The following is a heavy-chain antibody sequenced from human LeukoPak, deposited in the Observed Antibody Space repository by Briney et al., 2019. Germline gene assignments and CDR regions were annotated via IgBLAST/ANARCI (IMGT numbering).Heavy chain of an antibody. Sequence: PSETLSLTCTVSGGSISSRSYYWGWIRQPPGKGLEWIGSIYYSGSTYYNPSLKSRVTISVDTSKNQFSLKLSSVTAADTAVYYCARQKEVAGAFDYWGQGTLVTVSS. CDR2: IYYSGST. V-gene: IGHV4-39*01. D-gene: IGHD6-19*01. CDR1: GGSISSRSYY. J-gene: IGHJ4*02. CDR3: ARQKEVAGAFDY.